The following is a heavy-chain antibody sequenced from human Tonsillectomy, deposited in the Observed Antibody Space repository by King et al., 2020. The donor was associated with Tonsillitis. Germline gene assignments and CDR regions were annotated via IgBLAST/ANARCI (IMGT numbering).Heavy chain of an antibody. CDR3: VRWGSGWYYFDY. CDR1: GGSFSGYY. D-gene: IGHD6-19*01. V-gene: IGHV4-34*01. J-gene: IGHJ4*02. CDR2: INHSGST. Sequence: VQLQQWGAGLLKPSETLSLTCAVYGGSFSGYYWSWIRQPPGKGLEWIGEINHSGSTNYNPSLKSRVTISVDTSKNQFSLKLSSVTAADTAVYYCVRWGSGWYYFDYWGQGTLVTVSS.